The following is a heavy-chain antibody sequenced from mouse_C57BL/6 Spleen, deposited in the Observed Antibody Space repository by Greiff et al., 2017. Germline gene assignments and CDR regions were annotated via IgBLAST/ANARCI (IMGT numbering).Heavy chain of an antibody. V-gene: IGHV1-4*01. D-gene: IGHD3-3*01. CDR2: INPSSGYT. Sequence: QVQLKQSGAELARPGASVKMSCKASGYTFTSYTMHWVKQRPGQGLEWIGYINPSSGYTKYNQKFKDKATLTADKSSSTAYMQLSSLTSEDSAVXYCARSGTGYFDYWGQGTTLTVSS. CDR3: ARSGTGYFDY. CDR1: GYTFTSYT. J-gene: IGHJ2*01.